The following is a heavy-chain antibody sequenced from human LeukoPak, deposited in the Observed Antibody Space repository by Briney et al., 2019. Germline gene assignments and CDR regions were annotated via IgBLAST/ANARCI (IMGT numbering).Heavy chain of an antibody. J-gene: IGHJ5*02. V-gene: IGHV1-18*01. CDR2: ISAYNGNT. CDR1: GYTFTSYG. CDR3: ARDYSGEWEQLTGWWFDP. D-gene: IGHD1-26*01. Sequence: ASVKVSCKASGYTFTSYGISWVRQAPGQGLEWMGWISAYNGNTNYAQKLQGRVTMTTDTSTSTAYMELRSLRSDDTAVYYCARDYSGEWEQLTGWWFDPWRQGTLVIVSS.